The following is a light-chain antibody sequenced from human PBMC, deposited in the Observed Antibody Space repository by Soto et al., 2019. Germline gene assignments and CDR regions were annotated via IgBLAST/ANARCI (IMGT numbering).Light chain of an antibody. J-gene: IGKJ5*01. CDR1: QSVSSN. CDR2: GAS. V-gene: IGKV3-15*01. CDR3: QQRSNWPPVIT. Sequence: EIVMTQSPATLSVSPGERATLSCRASQSVSSNLAWYQQKPGQAPSLLIYGASTRATGIPARFSGSGSGTEFTLTISSLEPEDFAVYYCQQRSNWPPVITFGQGTRLEIK.